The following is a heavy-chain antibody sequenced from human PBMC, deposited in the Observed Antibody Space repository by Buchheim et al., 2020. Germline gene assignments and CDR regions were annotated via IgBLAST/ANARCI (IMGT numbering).Heavy chain of an antibody. V-gene: IGHV3-23*01. CDR2: FRGSGGST. Sequence: EVQLLESGGGLVQPGGSLRLSCAASGFTFSSYAMSWVRQAPGKGLEWVSGFRGSGGSTYYADSVKGRFTISRDNSKTKLYLQMNSLRAEDTALYYCAKTNGDLLRNFDYWGQGTL. J-gene: IGHJ4*02. CDR3: AKTNGDLLRNFDY. CDR1: GFTFSSYA. D-gene: IGHD2-21*01.